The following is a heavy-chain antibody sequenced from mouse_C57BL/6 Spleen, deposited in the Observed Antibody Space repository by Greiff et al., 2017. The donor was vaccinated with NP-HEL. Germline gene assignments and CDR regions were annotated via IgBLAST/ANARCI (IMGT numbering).Heavy chain of an antibody. CDR1: GFSLSTFGMG. CDR3: ASSYYGSSYDWDFDV. Sequence: ESGPGILQPSQTLSLTCSFSGFSLSTFGMGVGWIRQPSGKGLEWLAHIWWDDAKYYNPALKSRLTISKDTSKNQVFRKIANVDTAETATYYCASSYYGSSYDWDFDVWGTGTTVTVAS. J-gene: IGHJ1*03. V-gene: IGHV8-8*01. D-gene: IGHD1-1*01. CDR2: IWWDDAK.